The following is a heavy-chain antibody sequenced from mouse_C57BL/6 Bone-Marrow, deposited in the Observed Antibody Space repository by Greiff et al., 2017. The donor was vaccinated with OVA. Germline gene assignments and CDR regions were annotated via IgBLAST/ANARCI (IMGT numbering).Heavy chain of an antibody. V-gene: IGHV2-6*01. J-gene: IGHJ3*01. CDR1: GFSLTSYG. D-gene: IGHD1-1*01. Sequence: VQLQQSGPGLVAPSQSLSITCTVSGFSLTSYGVDWVRQSPGKGLEWLGVIWGVGSTNYNSALKSRLSISKDNSKSQVFLKMNSLQTDDTAMYYCARGHYGSPFAYWGQGTLVTVSA. CDR2: IWGVGST. CDR3: ARGHYGSPFAY.